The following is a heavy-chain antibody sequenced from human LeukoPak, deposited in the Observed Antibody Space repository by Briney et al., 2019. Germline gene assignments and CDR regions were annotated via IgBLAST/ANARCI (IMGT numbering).Heavy chain of an antibody. J-gene: IGHJ4*02. V-gene: IGHV3-15*01. Sequence: GGSLRLSCAASGFTFSNAWMSWVRQAPGKWLEWVGRIKSKTDGGTTDYAAPVKGRFTISRDDSKNALYLQMDSLKTEDTAVYYCTTDRWSYYDFWSGYRYFDYWGQGTLVTVSS. D-gene: IGHD3-3*01. CDR2: IKSKTDGGTT. CDR3: TTDRWSYYDFWSGYRYFDY. CDR1: GFTFSNAW.